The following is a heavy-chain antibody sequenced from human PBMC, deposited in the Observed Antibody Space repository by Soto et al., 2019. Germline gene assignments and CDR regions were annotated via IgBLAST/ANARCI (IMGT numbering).Heavy chain of an antibody. CDR3: VRGKGTEENYYYYGLDI. J-gene: IGHJ6*02. CDR1: GYTFSTHA. V-gene: IGHV1-3*01. Sequence: ASVKVSCKASGYTFSTHAMHWVRQAPGQSLEWMGWINGGTGQTKHSHRFQDRVTITRDTSASTAYMELSSLRSEDTAVYYCVRGKGTEENYYYYGLDIWGQGTTVTVSS. CDR2: INGGTGQT.